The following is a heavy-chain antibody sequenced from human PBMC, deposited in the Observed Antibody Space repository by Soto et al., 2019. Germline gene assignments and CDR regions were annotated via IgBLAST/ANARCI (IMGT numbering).Heavy chain of an antibody. CDR1: GDSITSNNW. J-gene: IGHJ4*02. CDR3: AARVWSGHGR. D-gene: IGHD1-1*01. CDR2: IYHSGST. Sequence: QVQLQESGPGLVKPSGTLSLTCGVSGDSITSNNWWSWVRQPPGKGLEWIGEIYHSGSTNYNPSLKSRVTISVDNSKNQFSLKLTSVTAADTGVYFCAARVWSGHGRWGQGTLVTVSS. V-gene: IGHV4-4*02.